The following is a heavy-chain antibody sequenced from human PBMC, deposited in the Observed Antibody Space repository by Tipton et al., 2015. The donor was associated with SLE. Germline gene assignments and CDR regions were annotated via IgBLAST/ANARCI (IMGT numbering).Heavy chain of an antibody. J-gene: IGHJ4*02. V-gene: IGHV4-59*12. CDR2: IFDNGRT. CDR1: GASINDYF. D-gene: IGHD6-19*01. CDR3: GRGTAVAL. Sequence: TLSLTCTVSGASINDYFWTWIRQSPGKGLEWIGYIFDNGRTNYNPSLNSRITMSVDTSKNQFSLTLTSVTAADTAVYYCGRGTAVALWGQGTLVTVSS.